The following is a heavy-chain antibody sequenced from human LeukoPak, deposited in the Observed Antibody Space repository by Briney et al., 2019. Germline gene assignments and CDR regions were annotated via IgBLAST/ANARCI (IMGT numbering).Heavy chain of an antibody. CDR1: GGSISSGGYY. CDR2: IYYSGST. CDR3: ARRPRNDILTGTPFDY. J-gene: IGHJ4*02. D-gene: IGHD3-9*01. V-gene: IGHV4-31*03. Sequence: SETLSLTCTVSGGSISSGGYYWSWIRQHPGKGLEWIGYIYYSGSTYYNPSLKSRVTISVDTSKTQFSLKLRSVTAADTAVYYCARRPRNDILTGTPFDYWGQGILVTVSS.